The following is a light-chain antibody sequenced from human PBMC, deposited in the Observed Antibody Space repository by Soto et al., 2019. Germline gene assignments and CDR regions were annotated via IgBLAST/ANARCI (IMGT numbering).Light chain of an antibody. J-gene: IGLJ2*01. CDR2: GNS. Sequence: QSVLTQPPSVSGAPGQRVTISCTGSSSNIGAGYDVHWYQQLPGTAPKLLLYGNSNRPSGVPDRFSGSKSGTSASLAITGLQAEDEADYFCQSYDSSAFLVFGGGTKVTVL. CDR3: QSYDSSAFLV. V-gene: IGLV1-40*01. CDR1: SSNIGAGYD.